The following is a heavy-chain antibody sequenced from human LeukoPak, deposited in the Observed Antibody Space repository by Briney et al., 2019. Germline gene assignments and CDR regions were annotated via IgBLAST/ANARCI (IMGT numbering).Heavy chain of an antibody. V-gene: IGHV3-23*01. D-gene: IGHD3-22*01. J-gene: IGHJ3*02. CDR1: GFTFSNYG. Sequence: GGSLRLSCAASGFTFSNYGMSWVRQAPGKGLEWVSAISGSGGSTYYAHSVKGRFTISRDNSKNTLYLQMNSLRAEDTAVYYCAKDPEVMIVDAFDIWGQGTMVTVSS. CDR3: AKDPEVMIVDAFDI. CDR2: ISGSGGST.